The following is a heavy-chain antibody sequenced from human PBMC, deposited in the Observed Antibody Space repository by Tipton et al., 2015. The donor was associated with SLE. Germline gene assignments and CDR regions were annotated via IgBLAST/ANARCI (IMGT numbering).Heavy chain of an antibody. J-gene: IGHJ3*02. CDR3: ARAPHDYGDNEAFDI. CDR2: IYYSGST. Sequence: TLSLTCTVSGGSISSGGYYWSWIRQHPGKGLEWIGYIYYSGSTYYNPSLKSRVTISVDTSKNQFSLKLSSVTAADTAVYYCARAPHDYGDNEAFDIWGQGTMVTVSS. CDR1: GGSISSGGYY. D-gene: IGHD4-17*01. V-gene: IGHV4-31*03.